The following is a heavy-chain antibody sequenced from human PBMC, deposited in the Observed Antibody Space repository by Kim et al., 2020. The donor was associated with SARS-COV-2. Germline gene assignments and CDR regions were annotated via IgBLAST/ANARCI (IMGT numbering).Heavy chain of an antibody. Sequence: SGSTNYNPALKSRVTISVDTSKNQFSLKLSSVTAADTAVYYCARLNWFDPWGQGTLVTVSS. V-gene: IGHV4-34*01. CDR2: SGST. CDR3: ARLNWFDP. J-gene: IGHJ5*02.